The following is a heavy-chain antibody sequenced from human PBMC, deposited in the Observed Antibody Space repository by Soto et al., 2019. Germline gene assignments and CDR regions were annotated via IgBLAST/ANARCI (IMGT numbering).Heavy chain of an antibody. CDR2: INSDGSST. CDR3: GAYSSSSGKGY. V-gene: IGHV3-74*01. J-gene: IGHJ4*02. CDR1: GFTFSSYW. D-gene: IGHD6-6*01. Sequence: EVQLVESGGGLFQPGGSLRLSCAASGFTFSSYWMHWVRQAPGKGLVWVSRINSDGSSTSYADSVKGRFTISRDNAKNTLYLQMNSLRAEDTAVYYCGAYSSSSGKGYWGQGTLVTVSS.